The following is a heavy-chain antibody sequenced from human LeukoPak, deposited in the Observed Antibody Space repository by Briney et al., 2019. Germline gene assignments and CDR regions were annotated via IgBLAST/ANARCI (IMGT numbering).Heavy chain of an antibody. V-gene: IGHV3-21*01. D-gene: IGHD6-13*01. CDR2: ISSSSSLI. J-gene: IGHJ6*03. CDR3: AKVDRGDYSSSPVPYYNYYMNV. CDR1: KFMFSSYE. Sequence: GGSLRLSCAASKFMFSSYEMNWVRQAPGRGLEWVSCISSSSSLIFYSDSVRGRFTISRDNAKNLLYLHMNSLRVEDTAVYYCAKVDRGDYSSSPVPYYNYYMNVWGKGTTVTVSS.